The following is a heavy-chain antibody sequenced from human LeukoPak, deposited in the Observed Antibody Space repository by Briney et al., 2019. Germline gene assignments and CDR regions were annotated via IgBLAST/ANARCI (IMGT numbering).Heavy chain of an antibody. J-gene: IGHJ5*02. Sequence: SVKVSCKASGGTFSSYAISWVRQAPGQGLEWMGGIIPIFGTTNYAQKFQGRVTITADESTSTVYMELSSLRSEDTAVYYCASKDSSGWYEEAWGQGTLVTVSS. D-gene: IGHD6-19*01. CDR3: ASKDSSGWYEEA. CDR2: IIPIFGTT. CDR1: GGTFSSYA. V-gene: IGHV1-69*13.